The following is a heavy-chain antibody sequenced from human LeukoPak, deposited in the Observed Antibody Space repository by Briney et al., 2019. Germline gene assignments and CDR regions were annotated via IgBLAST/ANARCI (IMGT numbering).Heavy chain of an antibody. Sequence: AGGSLRLSCAASGFTFDDYAMHWVRQAPGKGLEWVSGISWNSGSIGYADSVKGRFTISRDNAKNSLYLQMNSLRAEDTALYYCAKDLGYCSGGSCYRYYYGMDVWGQGTTVTVSS. V-gene: IGHV3-9*01. CDR2: ISWNSGSI. J-gene: IGHJ6*02. CDR1: GFTFDDYA. D-gene: IGHD2-15*01. CDR3: AKDLGYCSGGSCYRYYYGMDV.